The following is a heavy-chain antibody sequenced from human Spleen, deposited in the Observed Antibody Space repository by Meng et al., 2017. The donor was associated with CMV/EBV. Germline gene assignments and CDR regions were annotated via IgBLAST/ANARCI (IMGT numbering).Heavy chain of an antibody. J-gene: IGHJ6*02. CDR2: ISSSGSTI. CDR1: GFTFSSYE. D-gene: IGHD2-2*02. Sequence: GGSLRLSCAASGFTFSSYEMNWVRQAPGKGLEWVSYISSSGSTIYYADSVKGRFTISRDNAKNSLYLQMNSLRAEDTAVYYCARLTPDCSSTSCYIGTVLGYYYYGMDVWGQGTTVTVSS. V-gene: IGHV3-48*03. CDR3: ARLTPDCSSTSCYIGTVLGYYYYGMDV.